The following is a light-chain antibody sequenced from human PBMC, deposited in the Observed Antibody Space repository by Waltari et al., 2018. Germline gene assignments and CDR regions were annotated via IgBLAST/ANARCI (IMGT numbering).Light chain of an antibody. V-gene: IGLV2-23*02. CDR2: AVT. Sequence: QSALTQPASVSGSPGQSITLTCTGTSSDVRSYNYVSWYQQYPGKAPKLLIYAVTQRPSGGSDRFSGAKSGNTASLTISGLQAEDEADYYCCSYAGDSLYVFGTGTTVTV. CDR3: CSYAGDSLYV. CDR1: SSDVRSYNY. J-gene: IGLJ1*01.